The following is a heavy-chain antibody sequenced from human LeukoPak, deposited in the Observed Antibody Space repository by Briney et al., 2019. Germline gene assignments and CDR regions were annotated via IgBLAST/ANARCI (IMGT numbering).Heavy chain of an antibody. Sequence: PGGSLRLSCAASGFTFSSHWMSWVRQAPGKGLEWVASVKQDVGEKYYADSVKGRFTISRDNSKNTLYLQMNSLRAEDTAVYYCAISSGDILSHWGQGTLVTVSS. CDR3: AISSGDILSH. CDR1: GFTFSSHW. D-gene: IGHD3-9*01. CDR2: VKQDVGEK. V-gene: IGHV3-7*03. J-gene: IGHJ4*02.